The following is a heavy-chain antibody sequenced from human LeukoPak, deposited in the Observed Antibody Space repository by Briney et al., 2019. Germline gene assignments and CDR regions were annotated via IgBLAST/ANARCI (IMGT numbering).Heavy chain of an antibody. CDR3: ARALKGYCSSTSCYSKDY. CDR2: MNPNSGNT. CDR1: GYTFTSYD. D-gene: IGHD2-2*02. Sequence: ASVKVSCKASGYTFTSYDINWVRQATGQGLEWMGRMNPNSGNTGYAQKFQGRVTMTRDTSISTAYMELSRLRSDDTAVYYCARALKGYCSSTSCYSKDYWGQGTLVAVSS. J-gene: IGHJ4*02. V-gene: IGHV1-8*01.